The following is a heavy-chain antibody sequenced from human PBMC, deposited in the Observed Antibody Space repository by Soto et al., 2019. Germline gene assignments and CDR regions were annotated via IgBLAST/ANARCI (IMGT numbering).Heavy chain of an antibody. Sequence: PGGSLRLSCAASGFTFSSYAISWVRQAPGKGLEWVSAISGSGGSTYYADSVKGRFTISRDNSKNTLYLQMNSLRAEDTAVYYCAKGTRGIAARPIDHWGQGTLVTVSS. CDR2: ISGSGGST. CDR3: AKGTRGIAARPIDH. CDR1: GFTFSSYA. V-gene: IGHV3-23*01. J-gene: IGHJ4*02. D-gene: IGHD6-6*01.